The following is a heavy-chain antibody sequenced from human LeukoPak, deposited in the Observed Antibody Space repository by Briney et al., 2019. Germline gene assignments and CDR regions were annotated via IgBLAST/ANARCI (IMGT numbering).Heavy chain of an antibody. CDR3: ARHGPHSSGWYGGYYYGMDV. D-gene: IGHD6-19*01. CDR1: GGSISNYH. J-gene: IGHJ6*02. V-gene: IGHV4-59*08. Sequence: SETLSLTCTVSGGSISNYHWSWIRQPPGKGLEWIGYIYYSGSTNYNPSLKSRVTISVDTSKNQFSLKLSSVTAADTAVYYCARHGPHSSGWYGGYYYGMDVWDQGTTVTVSS. CDR2: IYYSGST.